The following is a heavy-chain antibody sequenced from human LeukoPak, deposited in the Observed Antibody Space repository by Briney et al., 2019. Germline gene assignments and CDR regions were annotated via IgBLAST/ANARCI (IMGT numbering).Heavy chain of an antibody. CDR1: GFTFSSYA. CDR3: ASHDYSNYGY. D-gene: IGHD4-4*01. V-gene: IGHV3-30-3*01. Sequence: GSLRLSCAASGFTFSSYAMHWVRQAPGKGLEWVAVISYDGSNKYYADSVKGRFTISRDNSKNTQYLQMNSLRAEDTAVYYCASHDYSNYGYWGQGTLVTVSS. J-gene: IGHJ4*02. CDR2: ISYDGSNK.